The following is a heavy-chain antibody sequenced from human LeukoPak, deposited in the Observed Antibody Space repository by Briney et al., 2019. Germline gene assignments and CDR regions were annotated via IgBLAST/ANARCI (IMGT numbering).Heavy chain of an antibody. V-gene: IGHV3-23*01. Sequence: PGGSLRLSCVASGFNFSNYAMHWVRQAPGKGLEWVSVINTSGTTTYYADSVKGRFAVYRDNSKNTLFMQLSSLRAEDTAVYYCAKYLGTSRRVGMDVWGQGTTVTVSS. CDR1: GFNFSNYA. CDR2: INTSGTTT. J-gene: IGHJ6*02. CDR3: AKYLGTSRRVGMDV. D-gene: IGHD2-2*01.